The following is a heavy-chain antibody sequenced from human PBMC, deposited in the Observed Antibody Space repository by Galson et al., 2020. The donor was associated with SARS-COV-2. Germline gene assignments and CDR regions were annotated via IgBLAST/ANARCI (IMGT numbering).Heavy chain of an antibody. CDR3: TRERGYSYGYSDY. CDR2: ISSTSTNI. CDR1: GFTFSSYN. Sequence: NSGGSLRLSCAASGFTFSSYNINWVRQAPGKGLEWVSSISSTSTNIYYADSMKGRFTISRDNAKNSVYLQMNSLGTEDTAVYYCTRERGYSYGYSDYWGHGTLVTVSS. D-gene: IGHD5-18*01. J-gene: IGHJ4*01. V-gene: IGHV3-21*06.